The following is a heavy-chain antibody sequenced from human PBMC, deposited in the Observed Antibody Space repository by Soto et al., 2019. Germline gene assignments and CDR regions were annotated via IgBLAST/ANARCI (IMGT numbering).Heavy chain of an antibody. D-gene: IGHD5-18*01. CDR2: IIPIFGTA. J-gene: IGHJ6*02. V-gene: IGHV1-69*13. Sequence: ASVKVSCKASGGTFSSYAISWVRQAPGQGLEWMGGIIPIFGTANYAQKFQGRVTITADESTSTAYMELSSLRSEDTAVYYCSSVSSSAMVDYYYYYGMDVWGQGTTVTVSS. CDR1: GGTFSSYA. CDR3: SSVSSSAMVDYYYYYGMDV.